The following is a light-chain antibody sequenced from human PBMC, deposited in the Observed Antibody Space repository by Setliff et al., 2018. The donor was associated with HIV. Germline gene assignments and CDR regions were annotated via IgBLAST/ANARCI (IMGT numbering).Light chain of an antibody. CDR2: YDD. Sequence: QSVLTHPPSVSEDPRQRVTISCSGGNSNIGNNAVIWCQQLPGKAPKLLIYYDDLLPSGVSDRFSGSKSGTSASLAISGLQSEDEADYYCATRDDSLNVWVFGGGTKVTVL. CDR1: NSNIGNNA. V-gene: IGLV1-36*01. CDR3: ATRDDSLNVWV. J-gene: IGLJ3*02.